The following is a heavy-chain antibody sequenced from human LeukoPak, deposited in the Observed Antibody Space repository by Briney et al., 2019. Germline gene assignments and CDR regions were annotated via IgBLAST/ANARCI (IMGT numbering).Heavy chain of an antibody. CDR3: AKDTILLRYSSGWYDY. D-gene: IGHD6-19*01. CDR1: GFTFSSYA. CDR2: ISGSGGST. J-gene: IGHJ4*02. Sequence: GSLRLSCAASGFTFSSYAMSWVRQAPGKGLEWVSAISGSGGSTYYADSVKGRFTISRDNSKNTLYLQMNSLRAEDTAVYYCAKDTILLRYSSGWYDYWGQGTLVTVSS. V-gene: IGHV3-23*01.